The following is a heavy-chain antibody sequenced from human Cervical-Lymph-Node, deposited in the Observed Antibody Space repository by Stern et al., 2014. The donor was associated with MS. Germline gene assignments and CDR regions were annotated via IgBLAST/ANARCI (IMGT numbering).Heavy chain of an antibody. CDR1: GFTFTSSA. D-gene: IGHD1-14*01. CDR2: IVVGSGNT. CDR3: AAGLRNRAGLDY. Sequence: QLVESEPEVKKPGTSVKVSCKASGFTFTSSAGQWVRQARGQRLEWIGWIVVGSGNTNYAQKFQERVTITRDMSTSTAYMELSSLRSEDTAVYYCAAGLRNRAGLDYWGQGTLVTVSS. J-gene: IGHJ4*02. V-gene: IGHV1-58*01.